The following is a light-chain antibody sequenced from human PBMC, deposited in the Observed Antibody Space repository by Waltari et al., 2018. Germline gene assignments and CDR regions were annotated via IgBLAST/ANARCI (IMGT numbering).Light chain of an antibody. Sequence: DIVMTHSPDSLAVSLGERATINCKSSQSVLYSSNNKNYLAWYQQKPGQPPKLLISWASTRESGVPDRFSGGGSGTDFTLTISSLQAEDVAVYSCQQYYTTPYNFGQGTKLEIK. CDR2: WAS. CDR3: QQYYTTPYN. CDR1: QSVLYSSNNKNY. J-gene: IGKJ2*01. V-gene: IGKV4-1*01.